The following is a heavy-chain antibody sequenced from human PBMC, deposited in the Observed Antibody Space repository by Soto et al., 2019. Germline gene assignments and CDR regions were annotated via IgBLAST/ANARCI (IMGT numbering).Heavy chain of an antibody. V-gene: IGHV4-38-2*02. D-gene: IGHD5-12*01. J-gene: IGHJ3*02. CDR3: ARLSGYVDAFDI. CDR2: IYHSGST. CDR1: GYSISSGYY. Sequence: SETLSLTCTVSGYSISSGYYWGWIRQPPGKGLEWIGSIYHSGSTYYNPSLKSRVTISVDTSKTQFSLKLGSVTAADTAVYYCARLSGYVDAFDIWGQGTMVTVSS.